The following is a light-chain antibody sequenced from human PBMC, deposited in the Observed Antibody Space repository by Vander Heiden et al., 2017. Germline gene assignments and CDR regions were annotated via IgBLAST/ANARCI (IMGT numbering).Light chain of an antibody. V-gene: IGKV2-28*01. Sequence: DIVMTQSPLSLPVTPGEPASISCRSSQSLLHSNGYNYLDWYLQKPGQSPQLLIYLGSNRASGVPDRFSGSGSGTDFTLKISRVEAEDVGVYYGRQALQTPRTFGQGTKVEIK. CDR2: LGS. J-gene: IGKJ1*01. CDR3: RQALQTPRT. CDR1: QSLLHSNGYNY.